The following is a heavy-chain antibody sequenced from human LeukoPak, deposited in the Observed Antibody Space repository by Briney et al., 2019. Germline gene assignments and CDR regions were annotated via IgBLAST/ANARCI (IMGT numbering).Heavy chain of an antibody. D-gene: IGHD5-12*01. CDR3: ARQGTVANIPLLDY. CDR1: GGSFSGYH. J-gene: IGHJ4*02. Sequence: SETLSLTCAAYGGSFSGYHWSWIRQPPGKGLEWVGEINHSGSTNYNPSLKSRVTMSVDTSKNQFSLKLSSVTAADTAVYYCARQGTVANIPLLDYWGRGTLVTVSS. V-gene: IGHV4-34*01. CDR2: INHSGST.